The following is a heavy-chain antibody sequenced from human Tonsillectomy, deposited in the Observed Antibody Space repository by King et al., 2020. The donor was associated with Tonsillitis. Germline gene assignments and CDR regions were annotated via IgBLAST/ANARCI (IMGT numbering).Heavy chain of an antibody. V-gene: IGHV3-66*01. CDR2: IYSGGGT. CDR3: ARWARPHSYYFDY. J-gene: IGHJ4*02. D-gene: IGHD4-11*01. CDR1: GFTVSSNY. Sequence: VQLVESGGGLVQPGGSLRVSCAASGFTVSSNYMSWVRQAPGKGLEWVSVIYSGGGTHYADSVKGRFTISRDNFKNTLYLQMNSLRSEDTAVYYCARWARPHSYYFDYWGQGTLVTVSS.